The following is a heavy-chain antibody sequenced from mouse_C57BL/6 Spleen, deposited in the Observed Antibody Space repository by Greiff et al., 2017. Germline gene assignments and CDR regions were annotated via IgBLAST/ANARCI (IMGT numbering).Heavy chain of an antibody. V-gene: IGHV1-64*01. CDR2: IHPNSGST. CDR3: ARSGTTVVEPFFDY. Sequence: QVQLQQPGAELVKPGASVKLSCKASGYTFTSYWMHWVKQRPGQGLEWIGMIHPNSGSTNYNEKFKSKATLTVDKSSSTAYMQLSRLTSEDSAVYYCARSGTTVVEPFFDYWGQGTTLTVSS. D-gene: IGHD1-1*01. J-gene: IGHJ2*01. CDR1: GYTFTSYW.